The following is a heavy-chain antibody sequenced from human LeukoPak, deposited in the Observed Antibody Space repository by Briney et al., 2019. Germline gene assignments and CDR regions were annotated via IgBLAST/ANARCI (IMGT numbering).Heavy chain of an antibody. CDR2: ISAYNGNT. CDR3: ARAPSYDSSGYSNY. D-gene: IGHD3-22*01. CDR1: GYTFTSYG. J-gene: IGHJ4*02. V-gene: IGHV1-18*01. Sequence: ASVKVSCKASGYTFTSYGISWVRQAPGQGLEWMGWISAYNGNTNYAQKLQGRVTMTTDTSTSTAYMELRSLRSDDTAVYYCARAPSYDSSGYSNYWGQGTLVTVPS.